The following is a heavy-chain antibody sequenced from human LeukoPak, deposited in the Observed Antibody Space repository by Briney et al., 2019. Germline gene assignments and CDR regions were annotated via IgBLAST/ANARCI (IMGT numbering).Heavy chain of an antibody. CDR1: GGSISNYY. Sequence: SETLSLTCSVSGGSISNYYWTWLRQPAGKGLEWIGRIYASGSTNYNPSLKSRVTISMDKSKNHFSLNLKSVTAADTAFYYCARDFYGDDGHHPFDYWGQGIQVTVSS. CDR2: IYASGST. J-gene: IGHJ4*02. CDR3: ARDFYGDDGHHPFDY. D-gene: IGHD2/OR15-2a*01. V-gene: IGHV4-4*07.